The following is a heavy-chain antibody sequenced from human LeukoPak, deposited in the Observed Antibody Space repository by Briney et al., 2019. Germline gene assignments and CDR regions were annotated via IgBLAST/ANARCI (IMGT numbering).Heavy chain of an antibody. V-gene: IGHV3-30-3*01. CDR3: ARSLSLTTVTTRDYYGMDV. Sequence: SGGSLRLSCAASGFIFSSYAMHWVRQAPGKGLDWVAVMSYDRSNKYYADSVRGRFTISRDNSKSTFYLQMNSLRVEDTAVYYCARSLSLTTVTTRDYYGMDVWGQGTTVTVSS. D-gene: IGHD4-17*01. CDR1: GFIFSSYA. CDR2: MSYDRSNK. J-gene: IGHJ6*02.